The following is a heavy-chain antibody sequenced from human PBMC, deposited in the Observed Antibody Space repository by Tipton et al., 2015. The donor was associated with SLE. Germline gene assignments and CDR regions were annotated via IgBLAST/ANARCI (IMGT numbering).Heavy chain of an antibody. V-gene: IGHV3-30*18. Sequence: SLRLSCAASGSSFSTYGMHWVRQAPGKGLEWVAVISYDGSNKYYADSVKGRFIISRDNSKNTLYLQMNSLRAEDTALYYCAKGGVFGVVTPFDYWGQGTLVTVSS. CDR1: GSSFSTYG. D-gene: IGHD3-3*01. CDR2: ISYDGSNK. J-gene: IGHJ4*02. CDR3: AKGGVFGVVTPFDY.